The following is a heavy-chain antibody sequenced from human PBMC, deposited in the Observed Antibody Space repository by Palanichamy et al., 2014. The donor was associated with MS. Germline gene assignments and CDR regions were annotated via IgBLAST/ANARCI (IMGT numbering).Heavy chain of an antibody. Sequence: QITLKESGPTLVKPTQTLTLTCTFSGFSLSTSGVGVGWIRQPPGKALEWLALIYWDDDKRYSPSLKSRLTITKDTSKNQVVLTMTNMDPVDTATYYCAHSGDSSGWWGTPRTEYYFDYWGQGTLVTVSS. CDR3: AHSGDSSGWWGTPRTEYYFDY. CDR1: GFSLSTSGVG. D-gene: IGHD6-19*01. CDR2: IYWDDDK. J-gene: IGHJ4*02. V-gene: IGHV2-5*02.